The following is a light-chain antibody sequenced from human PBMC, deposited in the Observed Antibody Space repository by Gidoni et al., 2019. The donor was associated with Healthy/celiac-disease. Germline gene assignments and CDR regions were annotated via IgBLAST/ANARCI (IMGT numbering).Light chain of an antibody. CDR1: SSDVGGYNY. V-gene: IGLV2-14*01. CDR2: EVS. J-gene: IGLJ1*01. CDR3: SSYTSSSKV. Sequence: QSALTQPASVSGSPGQSITISCTGTSSDVGGYNYVSRYQQHPGKAPKLMIYEVSNRPSGVSNRFSGSKSGNTASLTISGLQAEDAADYYCSSYTSSSKVFGTGTKVTVL.